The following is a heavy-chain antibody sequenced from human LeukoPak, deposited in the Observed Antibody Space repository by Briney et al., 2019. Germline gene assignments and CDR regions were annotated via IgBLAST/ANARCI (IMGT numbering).Heavy chain of an antibody. Sequence: SVKVSCKASGFTFTSSAMQWVRQARGQRLEWIGWIVVGSGNTNYAQKFQERVTITRDMSASTAYMELSSLRSEDTAVYYCAADLYGSGGYYMDVWGKGTTVTVSS. CDR2: IVVGSGNT. J-gene: IGHJ6*03. CDR3: AADLYGSGGYYMDV. CDR1: GFTFTSSA. V-gene: IGHV1-58*02. D-gene: IGHD3-10*01.